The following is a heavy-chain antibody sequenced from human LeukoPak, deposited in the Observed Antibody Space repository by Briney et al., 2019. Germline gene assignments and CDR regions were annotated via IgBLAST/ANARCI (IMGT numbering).Heavy chain of an antibody. J-gene: IGHJ4*02. V-gene: IGHV4-4*07. CDR2: IYTSGST. CDR3: AATRWKGLEYYYDSSGYYYDY. D-gene: IGHD3-22*01. Sequence: SETLSLTCTVSGGSISSYYWSWIRQPAGKGLEWIGRIYTSGSTNYNPSLKSRVTISVDTSKNQFSLKLSSVTAADTAVYYCAATRWKGLEYYYDSSGYYYDYWGQGTLVTVSS. CDR1: GGSISSYY.